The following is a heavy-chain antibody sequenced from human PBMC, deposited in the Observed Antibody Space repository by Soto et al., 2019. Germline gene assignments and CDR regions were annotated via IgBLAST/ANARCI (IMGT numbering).Heavy chain of an antibody. CDR2: IWSDGNKT. J-gene: IGHJ4*02. V-gene: IGHV3-33*01. Sequence: QVQLVESGGRAVQPGRSLRLACATSGFTFRNFGMQWVRQAPGKGLEWVAVIWSDGNKTFYRNSVKGRFTISRDNAENTLSLQMNSLRVEDTAFYYCARSQYCSSASCFAFDYWGRGTLVTVSS. CDR3: ARSQYCSSASCFAFDY. CDR1: GFTFRNFG. D-gene: IGHD2-2*01.